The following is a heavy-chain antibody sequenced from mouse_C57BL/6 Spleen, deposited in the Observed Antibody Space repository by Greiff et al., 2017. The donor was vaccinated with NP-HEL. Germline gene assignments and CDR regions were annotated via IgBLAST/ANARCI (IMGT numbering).Heavy chain of an antibody. Sequence: EVKLVESGGGLVKPGGSLKLSCAASGFTFSDYGMHWVRQAPEKGLEWVAYISSGSSTIYYADTVKGRFTISRDNATNTLFLQMTSLRSEDTAVYSGARTGYGRSYRAMAYWGQGTSVTVSA. CDR3: ARTGYGRSYRAMAY. CDR1: GFTFSDYG. D-gene: IGHD1-1*01. V-gene: IGHV5-17*01. J-gene: IGHJ4*01. CDR2: ISSGSSTI.